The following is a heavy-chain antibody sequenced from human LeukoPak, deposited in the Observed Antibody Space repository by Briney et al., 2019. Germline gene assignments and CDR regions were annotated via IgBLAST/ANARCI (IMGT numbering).Heavy chain of an antibody. CDR3: AKMDSGRYYFDY. CDR2: ISGSGGST. J-gene: IGHJ4*02. CDR1: GFTFSSYA. V-gene: IGHV3-23*01. D-gene: IGHD5-12*01. Sequence: GGSLRLSCAASGFTFSSYAMSWVRQAPGKRLEWVSAISGSGGSTYYADSVKGRFTISRDNSKNTLYLQMNSLRAEDTAVYYCAKMDSGRYYFDYWGQGTLVTVSS.